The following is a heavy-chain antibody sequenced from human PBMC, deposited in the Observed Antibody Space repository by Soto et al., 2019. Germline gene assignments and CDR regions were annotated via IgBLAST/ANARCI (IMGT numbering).Heavy chain of an antibody. J-gene: IGHJ4*02. CDR2: INPDGSVK. D-gene: IGHD1-26*01. V-gene: IGHV3-7*01. Sequence: EVQLVQSGGGLVQPGGSLRLSCGASGFTFSGHWMTWVRQAPGKGLEWVASINPDGSVKHYVDSVKGRFSISRDNAYNSLYLLMSSLRAEDTAVYYCARLYGTVSTFDYWGQGTLVTVSS. CDR3: ARLYGTVSTFDY. CDR1: GFTFSGHW.